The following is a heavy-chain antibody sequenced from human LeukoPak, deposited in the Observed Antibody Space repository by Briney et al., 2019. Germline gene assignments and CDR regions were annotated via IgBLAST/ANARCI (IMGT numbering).Heavy chain of an antibody. V-gene: IGHV4-39*01. J-gene: IGHJ4*02. CDR3: ARVDLYCSGGSCSANYDH. D-gene: IGHD2-15*01. CDR1: GGSISSSSYY. CDR2: IYYSGST. Sequence: PSETLSLTCTVSGGSISSSSYYWGWIRQPPGKGLEWIGSIYYSGSTYYNPSLKSRVTISVDTYKNQFSLKLSSVTAADTAVYYCARVDLYCSGGSCSANYDHWGQGTLVTVSS.